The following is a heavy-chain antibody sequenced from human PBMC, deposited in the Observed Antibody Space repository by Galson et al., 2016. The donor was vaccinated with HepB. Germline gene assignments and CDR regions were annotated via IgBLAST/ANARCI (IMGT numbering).Heavy chain of an antibody. CDR3: ARDTATQPEYYFDF. CDR2: TYFRSTWSS. V-gene: IGHV6-1*01. Sequence: CAISGDSASSSNAAWNWIRQSPSRGLEWLGRTYFRSTWSSDYAASVRSRLTIQSDMSKNQFSLHLRSTTPDDTAVYYCARDTATQPEYYFDFWGHGTQVTVSS. CDR1: GDSASSSNAA. D-gene: IGHD1-1*01. J-gene: IGHJ4*01.